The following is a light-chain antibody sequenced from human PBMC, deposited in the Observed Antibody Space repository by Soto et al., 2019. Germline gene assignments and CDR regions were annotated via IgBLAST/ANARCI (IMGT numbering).Light chain of an antibody. Sequence: EVVMTQSPATLSVSPGDRATLSCRASQSVDTNVAWYQQKPGQAPRLLVYGASTRATGIPARFTGFGSGTDFTLTISGLQSDDFAVYYCQQYYNWPPYTFGQETKLQIK. CDR2: GAS. CDR3: QQYYNWPPYT. CDR1: QSVDTN. J-gene: IGKJ2*01. V-gene: IGKV3-15*01.